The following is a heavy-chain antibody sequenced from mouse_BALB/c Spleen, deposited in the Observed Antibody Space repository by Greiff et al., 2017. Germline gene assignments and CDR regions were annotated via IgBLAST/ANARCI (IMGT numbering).Heavy chain of an antibody. CDR1: GYTFTSYV. V-gene: IGHV1-14*01. CDR3: ARNTMITTVYYFDY. D-gene: IGHD2-4*01. Sequence: EVKLQQSGPELVKPGASVKMSCKASGYTFTSYVMHWVKQKPGQGLEWIGYINPYNDGTKYNEKFKGKATLTSDKSSSTAYMELSSLTSEDSAVYYCARNTMITTVYYFDYWGQGTTLTVSS. J-gene: IGHJ2*01. CDR2: INPYNDGT.